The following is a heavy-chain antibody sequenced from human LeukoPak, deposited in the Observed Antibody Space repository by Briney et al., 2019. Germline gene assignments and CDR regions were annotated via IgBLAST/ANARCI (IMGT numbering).Heavy chain of an antibody. V-gene: IGHV3-74*01. Sequence: PGGSLRLSCAASGFTFSNYVMNWVRQPPGKGLVWVSRINSDGSSTTYADSVKGRFTISRDNARTTLYLQMNSLRAEDTAVYYCVSGYYYGSGSPDYWGQGTLVTVSS. CDR1: GFTFSNYV. CDR3: VSGYYYGSGSPDY. J-gene: IGHJ4*02. D-gene: IGHD3-10*01. CDR2: INSDGSST.